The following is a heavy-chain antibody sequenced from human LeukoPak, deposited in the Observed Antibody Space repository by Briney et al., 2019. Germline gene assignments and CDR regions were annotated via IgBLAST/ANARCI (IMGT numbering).Heavy chain of an antibody. D-gene: IGHD3-3*02. CDR1: GFSFHIYA. J-gene: IGHJ2*01. V-gene: IGHV3-23*01. Sequence: PGGSPRLSCEAPGFSFHIYAMTWVRQAPGKGLEWVSSISSSGHSTYYADSVKGRFTISRDNSKLFLYLELTSLRTDDTAMYYCAKDIPALGYLDPWGRGTLVTVSS. CDR3: AKDIPALGYLDP. CDR2: ISSSGHST.